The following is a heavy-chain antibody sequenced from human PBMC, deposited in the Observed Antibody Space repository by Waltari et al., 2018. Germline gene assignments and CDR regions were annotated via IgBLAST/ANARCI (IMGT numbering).Heavy chain of an antibody. V-gene: IGHV4-38-2*01. CDR3: ARHSGNFNY. Sequence: QVQLQESGPGLVKPSETLSLTCAVSGYSISSGYYWGWIRQPPGKGLEWIGSIYHSGSTYYNPSLKSRVTISVDTSKNQFSLKLSSVTAADTAVYYCARHSGNFNYWGQGTLVTVSS. D-gene: IGHD1-26*01. J-gene: IGHJ4*02. CDR2: IYHSGST. CDR1: GYSISSGYY.